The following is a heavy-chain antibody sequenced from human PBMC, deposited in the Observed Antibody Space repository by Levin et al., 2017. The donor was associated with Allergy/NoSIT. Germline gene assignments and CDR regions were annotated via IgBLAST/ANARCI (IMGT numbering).Heavy chain of an antibody. CDR2: ISGSGGST. Sequence: PGGSLRLSCAASGFTFSSYAMSWVRQAPGKGLEWVSVISGSGGSTYYADSVKGRFTISRDNSKNTLYLQMNSLRAEDTAVYYCAKDYSSGWYGPPGWGDSMDVWGQGTTVTVSS. D-gene: IGHD6-19*01. V-gene: IGHV3-23*01. CDR1: GFTFSSYA. CDR3: AKDYSSGWYGPPGWGDSMDV. J-gene: IGHJ6*02.